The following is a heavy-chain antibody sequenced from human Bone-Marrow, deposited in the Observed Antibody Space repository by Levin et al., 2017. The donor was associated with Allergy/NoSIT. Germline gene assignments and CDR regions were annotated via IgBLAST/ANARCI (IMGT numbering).Heavy chain of an antibody. D-gene: IGHD2-2*01. CDR2: IYHSGNT. Sequence: SQTLSLTCAVSGGSTSTSNWWSWVRQPPGKGLEWIGEIYHSGNTNYNPSLKSRVSISVDNSKNQFSLNLSSVTAADTAVYYCARDRMPPLYYYYGMGVWGQGITVTVSS. V-gene: IGHV4-4*02. J-gene: IGHJ6*02. CDR3: ARDRMPPLYYYYGMGV. CDR1: GGSTSTSNW.